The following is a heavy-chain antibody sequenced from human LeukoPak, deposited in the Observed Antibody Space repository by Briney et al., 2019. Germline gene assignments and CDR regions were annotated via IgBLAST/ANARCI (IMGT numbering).Heavy chain of an antibody. CDR3: ARGTGWPQFDY. CDR2: TYYKSKWYN. CDR1: GDSVSSNSVA. D-gene: IGHD6-19*01. J-gene: IGHJ4*02. Sequence: SQTLSPTCAISGDSVSSNSVAWNWIRQSPSRGLEWLGRTYYKSKWYNDYALSVKGRIIINPDTSKNQFSLQLNSVTPEDTAVYYCARGTGWPQFDYWGQGTLVTVSS. V-gene: IGHV6-1*01.